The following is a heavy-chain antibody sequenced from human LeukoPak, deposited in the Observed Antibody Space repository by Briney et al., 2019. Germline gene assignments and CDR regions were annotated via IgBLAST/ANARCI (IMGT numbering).Heavy chain of an antibody. J-gene: IGHJ4*02. CDR3: ARAEVLPDY. D-gene: IGHD1-26*01. CDR1: GYTFANYG. V-gene: IGHV1-18*01. CDR2: ISAYNGDT. Sequence: ALVKVSCKASGYTFANYGLTWVRQAPGQGLEWMGWISAYNGDTNYAQKFQGRVTMTRDTSISTAYMELSRLRSDDTALYYCARAEVLPDYWGQGTLVTVSS.